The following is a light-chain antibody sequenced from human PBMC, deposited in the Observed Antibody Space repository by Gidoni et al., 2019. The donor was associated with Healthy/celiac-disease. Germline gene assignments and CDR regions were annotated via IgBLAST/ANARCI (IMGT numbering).Light chain of an antibody. CDR1: QSVSSN. CDR3: QQYNNWPPIT. Sequence: EIVMTQSPATLSVSPGERATLSCRASQSVSSNLAWYQQKPGQAPRLLIYGASTRATGIPARFSGSGSGTEFTFTISSLQSEDFAVYYGQQYNNWPPITFGPGTKVDIK. V-gene: IGKV3-15*01. J-gene: IGKJ3*01. CDR2: GAS.